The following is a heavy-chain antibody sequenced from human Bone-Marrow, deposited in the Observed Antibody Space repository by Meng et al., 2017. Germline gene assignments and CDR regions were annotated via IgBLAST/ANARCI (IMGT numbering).Heavy chain of an antibody. Sequence: VPLQESGTGLVKPSQTLSLTCTVSGGSISSGSYYWSWIRQPAGKGLEWIGRIYTSGSTNYNPSLKSRVTISVDTSKNQFSLKLSSVTAADTAVYYCARELRNGSGSYSPDYWGQGTLVTVSS. D-gene: IGHD3-10*01. CDR3: ARELRNGSGSYSPDY. CDR2: IYTSGST. J-gene: IGHJ4*02. CDR1: GGSISSGSYY. V-gene: IGHV4-61*02.